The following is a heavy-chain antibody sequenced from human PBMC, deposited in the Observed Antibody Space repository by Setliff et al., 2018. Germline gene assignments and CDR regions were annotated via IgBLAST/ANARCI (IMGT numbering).Heavy chain of an antibody. CDR1: GYSIGSDYF. Sequence: PSETLSLTCRVSGYSIGSDYFWAWVRQPPGKGLEWVATIKHGGTTYYNPSLRSRVIISVAAFKNAFSLRLNSVTAADTAVFYCARHAITSGGRPDYFDNWGPGTLVTVSS. J-gene: IGHJ4*02. CDR2: IKHGGTT. CDR3: ARHAITSGGRPDYFDN. D-gene: IGHD2-8*01. V-gene: IGHV4-38-2*01.